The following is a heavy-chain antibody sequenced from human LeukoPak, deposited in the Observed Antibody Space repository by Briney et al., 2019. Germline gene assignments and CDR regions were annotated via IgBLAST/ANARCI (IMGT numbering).Heavy chain of an antibody. V-gene: IGHV1-2*02. D-gene: IGHD3-10*01. Sequence: ASVKVSCKASGYTFTDYYIHWVRQAPGQGLECMGWINPNSGGTNYAQKFQGRVTMTRVTSISTAYMELSRLRSDDMAVYYCARGGSGSYFSWLDPWGQGTLVTVSS. CDR2: INPNSGGT. CDR1: GYTFTDYY. J-gene: IGHJ5*02. CDR3: ARGGSGSYFSWLDP.